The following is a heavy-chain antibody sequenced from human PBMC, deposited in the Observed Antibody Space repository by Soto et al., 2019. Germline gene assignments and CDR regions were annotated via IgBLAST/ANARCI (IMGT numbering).Heavy chain of an antibody. V-gene: IGHV4-30-2*02. D-gene: IGHD3-22*01. CDR2: IYHSGST. Sequence: LSLTCAVSGGSISSGGYSWSWIRQPPGKGLEWIGYIYHSGSTYYNPSLKSRVTISVDRSKNQFSLKLSSVTAADTAVYYCARSIYYDSSGYYPFDYWGQGTLVTVSS. CDR3: ARSIYYDSSGYYPFDY. J-gene: IGHJ4*02. CDR1: GGSISSGGYS.